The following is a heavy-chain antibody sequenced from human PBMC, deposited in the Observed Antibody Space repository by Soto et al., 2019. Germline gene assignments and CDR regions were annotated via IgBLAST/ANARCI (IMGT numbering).Heavy chain of an antibody. J-gene: IGHJ4*02. V-gene: IGHV4-59*01. Sequence: SETLSLTCTVSGGSISSYYWSWIRQPPGKGLEWIGYIYYSGSTNYNPSLKSRVTISVDTSKNQFSLKLSSVTAADTAVYYCAREIGYGDYPTYFDYWGQGTLVTVS. D-gene: IGHD4-17*01. CDR3: AREIGYGDYPTYFDY. CDR1: GGSISSYY. CDR2: IYYSGST.